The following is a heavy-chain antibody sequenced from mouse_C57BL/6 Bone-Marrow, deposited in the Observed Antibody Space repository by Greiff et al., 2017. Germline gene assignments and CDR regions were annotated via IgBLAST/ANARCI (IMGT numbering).Heavy chain of an antibody. CDR2: IDPENGDT. D-gene: IGHD1-1*01. CDR3: TTELRYAMDY. Sequence: VQLQQSGAELARPGASVKLSCKASGYTFTSYGISWVKQRTGQGLEWIGWIDPENGDTEYASKFQGKATITADTSSNTAYLQLSSLTSEDTAVYYCTTELRYAMDYWGQGTSVTVSS. V-gene: IGHV14-4*01. CDR1: GYTFTSYG. J-gene: IGHJ4*01.